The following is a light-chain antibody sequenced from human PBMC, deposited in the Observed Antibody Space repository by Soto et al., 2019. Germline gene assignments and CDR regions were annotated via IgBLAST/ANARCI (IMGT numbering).Light chain of an antibody. J-gene: IGKJ2*01. Sequence: EIVLTQSPGTLSLSPGERATLSCRASQSVSSSYLARYQQKPGQAPRLLIYGASSRATGIPDRFSGSGSGTDFTLTISRLEPEDFEVYYCQQYGSSPPYTFGQGTKLEIK. V-gene: IGKV3-20*01. CDR2: GAS. CDR3: QQYGSSPPYT. CDR1: QSVSSSY.